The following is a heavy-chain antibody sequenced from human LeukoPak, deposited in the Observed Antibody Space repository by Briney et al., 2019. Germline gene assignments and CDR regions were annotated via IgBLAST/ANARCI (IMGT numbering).Heavy chain of an antibody. CDR1: GYSFTTYW. J-gene: IGHJ4*02. D-gene: IGHD1-20*01. CDR2: VYPGDSDI. CDR3: ARQLGERTFNWNDFDY. V-gene: IGHV5-51*01. Sequence: ESLKISCKGFGYSFTTYWIGWVRQMPGKGLEWMGIVYPGDSDIRYSPSFQGQVTISADKSISTAYLQWSSLKASDTATYFCARQLGERTFNWNDFDYWGQGTLVSVSS.